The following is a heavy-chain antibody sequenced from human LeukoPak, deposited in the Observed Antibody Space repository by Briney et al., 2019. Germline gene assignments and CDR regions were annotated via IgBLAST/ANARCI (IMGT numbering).Heavy chain of an antibody. V-gene: IGHV4-59*01. CDR3: ASYRRPPYAFDI. CDR2: VYYSGST. Sequence: SKTLSLTCTVSGGSISSSYWTWIRQPPGKGLEWIGYVYYSGSTNYNPSLKSRVTMSVDTSKNQFSLNLNSVTDADTAVYFCASYRRPPYAFDIWGQGTMVTVSS. D-gene: IGHD3-16*02. J-gene: IGHJ3*02. CDR1: GGSISSSY.